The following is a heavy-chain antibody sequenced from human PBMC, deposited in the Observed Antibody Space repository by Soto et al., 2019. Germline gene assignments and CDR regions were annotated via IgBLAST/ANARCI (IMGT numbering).Heavy chain of an antibody. D-gene: IGHD1-7*01. CDR3: AGYNWNYYFDP. CDR1: GGSVMDGSYY. J-gene: IGHJ5*02. V-gene: IGHV4-61*01. Sequence: SETLSLTCTVSGGSVMDGSYYWAWLRQPPGKGLEWIGHIYHSGSTIYNPSLKSRVTISIDTSKSQFSLNLNSMTAADTAVYYCAGYNWNYYFDPWGQGTLVTVS. CDR2: IYHSGST.